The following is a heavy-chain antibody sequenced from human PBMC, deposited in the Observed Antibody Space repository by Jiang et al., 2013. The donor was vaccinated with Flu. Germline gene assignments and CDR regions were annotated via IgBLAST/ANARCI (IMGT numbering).Heavy chain of an antibody. CDR1: GDSVSSNSAA. J-gene: IGHJ4*02. Sequence: SQTLSLTCAISGDSVSSNSAAWNWIRQSPSRGLEWLGRTYYRSKWYNDYAVSVKSRITINPDTSKNQFSLQLNSVTPEDTAVYYCAREDYCSSTSCPPFGVVIVDYWGQGTLVTVSS. CDR3: AREDYCSSTSCPPFGVVIVDY. V-gene: IGHV6-1*01. CDR2: TYYRSKWYN. D-gene: IGHD2-2*01.